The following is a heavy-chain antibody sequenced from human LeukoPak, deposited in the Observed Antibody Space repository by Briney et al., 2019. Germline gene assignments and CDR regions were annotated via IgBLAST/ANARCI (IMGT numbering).Heavy chain of an antibody. D-gene: IGHD2-2*01. J-gene: IGHJ6*02. CDR2: IGRSGSP. Sequence: GGSLRLSCAASGFTFSSYAMSWVRQAPGKGLEWVSVIGRSGSPYYADSVKGRFTISRDNSKNTLYLQMNSLRGEDTAVYYCAKVGYCSSTSCYHWVEYYYGMDVWGQGTTVTVSS. CDR1: GFTFSSYA. CDR3: AKVGYCSSTSCYHWVEYYYGMDV. V-gene: IGHV3-23*01.